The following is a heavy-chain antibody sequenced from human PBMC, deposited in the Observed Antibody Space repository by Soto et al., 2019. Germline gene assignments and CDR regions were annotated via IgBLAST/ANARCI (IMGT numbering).Heavy chain of an antibody. D-gene: IGHD3-3*01. J-gene: IGHJ6*02. CDR2: IWYDGSNK. V-gene: IGHV3-33*01. CDR1: GFTFSSYG. CDR3: ARGSRYYYYYYGMDV. Sequence: QVQLVESGGGVVQPGRSLRLSCAASGFTFSSYGMHWVRQAPGKGLEWVAVIWYDGSNKYYADSVKGRFTISRDNSKNTLYLQMNSLRAEDTAVYYCARGSRYYYYYYGMDVWGQGTTVTVSS.